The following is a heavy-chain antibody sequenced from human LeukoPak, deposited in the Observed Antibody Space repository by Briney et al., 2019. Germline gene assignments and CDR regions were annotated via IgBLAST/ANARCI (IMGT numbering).Heavy chain of an antibody. D-gene: IGHD5-24*01. V-gene: IGHV6-1*01. CDR2: TYYRFKWYN. J-gene: IGHJ4*02. Sequence: SQTLSLTCAISGDSVSSKSAAWNWIRQSPSRGLDWPAWTYYRFKWYNDYAVSVKSRITISPDTSKNQFSLQLNSVTPEDTAVYYCARGPQMNFDYWGQGTLVTVSS. CDR3: ARGPQMNFDY. CDR1: GDSVSSKSAA.